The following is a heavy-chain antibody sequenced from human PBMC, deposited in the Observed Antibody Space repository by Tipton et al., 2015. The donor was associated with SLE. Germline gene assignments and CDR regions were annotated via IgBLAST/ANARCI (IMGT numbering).Heavy chain of an antibody. CDR2: ISSSSSI. J-gene: IGHJ3*02. CDR1: GFAFSSYA. D-gene: IGHD2-8*02. V-gene: IGHV3-48*01. Sequence: SLRLSCAASGFAFSSYAMTWVRQAPGKGLEWVSYISSSSSIYYAESVKGRFTISRDNAKNSLYLQMHSLRAEDTAVYYCTRGLLGDCTGGVCYTGAFDIWGQGTMVTVSS. CDR3: TRGLLGDCTGGVCYTGAFDI.